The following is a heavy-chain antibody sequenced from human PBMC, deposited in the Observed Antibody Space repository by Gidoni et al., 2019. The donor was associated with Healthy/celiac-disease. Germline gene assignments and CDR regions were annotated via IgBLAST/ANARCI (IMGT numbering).Heavy chain of an antibody. J-gene: IGHJ4*02. D-gene: IGHD3-16*01. CDR2: ISYDGSNK. CDR3: AKDKGGYFDY. V-gene: IGHV3-30*18. Sequence: QVQLVASGGGVVQPGRSLRLPCAPPGFIFSSYGMHWVRQAPGKGLEWVAVISYDGSNKYYADSVKGRFTISRDNSKNTLYLQMNSLRAEDTAVYYCAKDKGGYFDYWGQGTLVTVSS. CDR1: GFIFSSYG.